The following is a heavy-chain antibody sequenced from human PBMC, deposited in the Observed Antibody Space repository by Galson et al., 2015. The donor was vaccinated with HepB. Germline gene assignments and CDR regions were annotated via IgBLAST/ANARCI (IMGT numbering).Heavy chain of an antibody. Sequence: SLRLSCAASGFTFSSYAMHWVRQAPGKGLEWVAVISYDGSNKYYADSVKGRFTISRDNSKNTLYLQMNSLRAEDTAVYYCAKVRQYYDILTGYYRDIGAFDIWGQGTMVTVSS. CDR1: GFTFSSYA. J-gene: IGHJ3*02. D-gene: IGHD3-9*01. CDR2: ISYDGSNK. V-gene: IGHV3-30*04. CDR3: AKVRQYYDILTGYYRDIGAFDI.